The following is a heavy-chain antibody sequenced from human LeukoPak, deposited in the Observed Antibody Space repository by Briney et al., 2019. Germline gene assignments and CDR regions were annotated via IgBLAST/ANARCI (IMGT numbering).Heavy chain of an antibody. CDR3: AKSATVTTKGSFDY. Sequence: PGRSLRPSCAASGFTFSSHGMHWVRQAPGKGLEWVAVISYDGSNKYYADSVKGRFTISRDNSKNTLYLQMNSLRAEDTAVYYCAKSATVTTKGSFDYWGQGTLVTVSS. CDR1: GFTFSSHG. D-gene: IGHD4-17*01. CDR2: ISYDGSNK. J-gene: IGHJ4*02. V-gene: IGHV3-30*18.